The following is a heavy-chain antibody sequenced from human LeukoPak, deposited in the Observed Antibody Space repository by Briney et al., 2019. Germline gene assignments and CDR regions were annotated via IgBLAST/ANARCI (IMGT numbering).Heavy chain of an antibody. D-gene: IGHD2-21*02. V-gene: IGHV1-24*01. J-gene: IGHJ4*02. Sequence: GASVKVSCKVSGNTLTELFMHWVRQAPGKGLEWMGGFDPEDGETIYAQKFQGRVTMTEDTSTDTAYMELSSLRSEDTAVYYCATDNVVVTAIPIWGQGTLVTVSS. CDR2: FDPEDGET. CDR3: ATDNVVVTAIPI. CDR1: GNTLTELF.